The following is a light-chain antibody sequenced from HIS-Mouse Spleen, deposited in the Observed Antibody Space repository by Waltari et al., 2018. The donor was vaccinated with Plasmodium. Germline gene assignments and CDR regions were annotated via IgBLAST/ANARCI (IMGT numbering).Light chain of an antibody. CDR1: QSLSSY. CDR3: QQSYSTPWT. V-gene: IGKV1-39*01. CDR2: AAS. J-gene: IGKJ1*01. Sequence: DIQMTQSPSSLSASVRDRVTITCRASQSLSSYLNWYQQKPGKAPKLLIYAASSLQSGVPSRFSGSGSGTDFTLTISSLQPEDFATYYCQQSYSTPWTFGQGTKVEIK.